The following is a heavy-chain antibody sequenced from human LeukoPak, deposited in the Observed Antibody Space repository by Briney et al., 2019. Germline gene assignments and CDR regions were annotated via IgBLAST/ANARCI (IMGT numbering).Heavy chain of an antibody. CDR2: IYSGGNT. CDR3: AKDQGVTMVRAYYFDY. CDR1: GFTFSSYG. D-gene: IGHD3-10*01. V-gene: IGHV3-23*03. J-gene: IGHJ4*02. Sequence: GGSLRLSCAASGFTFSSYGMSWVRQAPGKGLEGVSFIYSGGNTYYADSVKGRFTISRDNSKNTVHLQMNSLRAEDTAVYYCAKDQGVTMVRAYYFDYWGQGTLVTVSS.